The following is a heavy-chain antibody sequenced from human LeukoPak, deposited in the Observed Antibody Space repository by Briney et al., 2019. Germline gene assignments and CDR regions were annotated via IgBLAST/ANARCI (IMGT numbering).Heavy chain of an antibody. CDR1: GGSISSSSYN. CDR2: IYYSGSA. CDR3: ARRPTLYCSSTSCYLPT. V-gene: IGHV4-39*01. J-gene: IGHJ3*01. Sequence: SETLSLTCTVSGGSISSSSYNWGWIRQPPGKGLEWIGSIYYSGSAYYNPSLKSRVTISVDTSKNQFSLKLSSVTAADTAVYYCARRPTLYCSSTSCYLPTWGQGTMVTVSS. D-gene: IGHD2-2*01.